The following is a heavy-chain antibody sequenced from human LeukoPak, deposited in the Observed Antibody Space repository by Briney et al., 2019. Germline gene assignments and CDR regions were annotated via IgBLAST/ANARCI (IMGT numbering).Heavy chain of an antibody. V-gene: IGHV3-21*01. J-gene: IGHJ4*02. Sequence: GGSLRLSCAASEFTFSSYSMNWVRQAPGKGLEWVSSISSSSSYIYYADSVKGRFTISRDNAKNSLYLQMNSLRAEDTAVYYCARDRPGGGSYDYFDYWGQGTLVTVSS. CDR1: EFTFSSYS. D-gene: IGHD1-26*01. CDR3: ARDRPGGGSYDYFDY. CDR2: ISSSSSYI.